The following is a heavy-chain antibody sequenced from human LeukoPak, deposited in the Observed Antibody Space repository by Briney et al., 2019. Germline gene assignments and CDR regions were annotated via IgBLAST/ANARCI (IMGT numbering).Heavy chain of an antibody. V-gene: IGHV3-7*01. CDR2: IKQDGSEK. J-gene: IGHJ4*02. CDR1: GFTFSDYY. CDR3: ARVRAMVYALDYFDY. D-gene: IGHD2-8*01. Sequence: GGSLRLSCAASGFTFSDYYVSWIRQAPGKGLEWVANIKQDGSEKYYVDSVKGRFTISRDNAKNSLYLQMNSLRAEDTAVYYCARVRAMVYALDYFDYWGQGTLVTVSS.